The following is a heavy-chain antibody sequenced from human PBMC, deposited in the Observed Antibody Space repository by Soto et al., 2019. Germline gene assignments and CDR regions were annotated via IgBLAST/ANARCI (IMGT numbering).Heavy chain of an antibody. D-gene: IGHD3-3*01. V-gene: IGHV3-7*01. CDR1: GFTFSNNW. CDR2: IKGDESRK. Sequence: EVQVVESGGGRVQPGGSMRLSCAASGFTFSNNWMSWVRQATGKGMEWVANIKGDESRKKYVDSVKGRFTISRDNAKNSLYLQMKSLRVEDTAIYYCTRDLSPWSGGAGHDAFDVWGQGTMFTVSS. CDR3: TRDLSPWSGGAGHDAFDV. J-gene: IGHJ3*01.